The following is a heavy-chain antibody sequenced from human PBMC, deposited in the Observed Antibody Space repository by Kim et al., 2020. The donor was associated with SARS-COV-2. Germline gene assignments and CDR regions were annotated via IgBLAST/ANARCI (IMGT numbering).Heavy chain of an antibody. D-gene: IGHD3-9*01. J-gene: IGHJ4*02. CDR3: ARWGAGYYYFDY. V-gene: IGHV4-4*02. Sequence: SHPSLKSRVTIAGDKSKIQFSRKLSSVTAADTAVYYCARWGAGYYYFDYWGQGTLVTVSS.